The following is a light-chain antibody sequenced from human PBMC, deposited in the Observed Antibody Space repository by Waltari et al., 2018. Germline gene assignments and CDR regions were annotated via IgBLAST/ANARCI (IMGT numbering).Light chain of an antibody. Sequence: QSALTQPASVSGSPGQSITISCTGTSSDVGSYNLVSWYQQHPGKAPKLLIYEVTKRPSVTSNRFLGSKSANTASLTSSCLQAEDEAVYSCCSYAGIARLVFGGRTRLSV. CDR2: EVT. CDR1: SSDVGSYNL. CDR3: CSYAGIARLV. V-gene: IGLV2-23*02. J-gene: IGLJ2*01.